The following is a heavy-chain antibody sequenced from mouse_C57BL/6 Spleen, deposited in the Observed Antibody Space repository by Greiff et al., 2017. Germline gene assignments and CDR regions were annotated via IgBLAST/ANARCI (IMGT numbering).Heavy chain of an antibody. CDR2: IDPADSET. J-gene: IGHJ1*03. V-gene: IGHV1-52*01. CDR1: GYTFTSYW. Sequence: QVQLQQPGAELVRPGSSVKLSCKASGYTFTSYWMHWVKQRPIQGLEWIGNIDPADSETHYNQKFKDKATLTVDKSSSTAYMQLSSLTSEDSAVYYCASGVIYDGNYWYFDDWGKGTTVTVSS. D-gene: IGHD2-1*01. CDR3: ASGVIYDGNYWYFDD.